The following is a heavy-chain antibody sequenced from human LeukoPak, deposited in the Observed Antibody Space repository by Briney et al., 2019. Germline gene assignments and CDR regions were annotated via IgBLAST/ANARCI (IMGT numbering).Heavy chain of an antibody. D-gene: IGHD6-13*01. J-gene: IGHJ4*02. CDR2: ISAYNGNT. CDR1: GYTFTSYG. Sequence: GASVKVSCKASGYTFTSYGISWVRQAPGQGLEWMGWISAYNGNTNYAQKLQGRVTMTTDTSTSTAYMELRSLRSDDTAVYYCARDLLGIAAAGTGYWGQGTLVTVSS. V-gene: IGHV1-18*01. CDR3: ARDLLGIAAAGTGY.